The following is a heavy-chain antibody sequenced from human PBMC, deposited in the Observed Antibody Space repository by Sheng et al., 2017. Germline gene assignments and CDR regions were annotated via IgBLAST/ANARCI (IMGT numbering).Heavy chain of an antibody. J-gene: IGHJ4*02. CDR1: RFTFNIFA. CDR2: ISASGSST. Sequence: EVQLVESGGDFVQTGGSLRLSCAASRFTFNIFAMSWVRQAPGKGLEWVSTISASGSSTYYADSVKGRFTISRDNSKNTLFLQMNSLRAEDTAIYSCAKESGRYHFDYWGQGTLGHRSPQ. V-gene: IGHV3-23*04. D-gene: IGHD1-26*01. CDR3: AKESGRYHFDY.